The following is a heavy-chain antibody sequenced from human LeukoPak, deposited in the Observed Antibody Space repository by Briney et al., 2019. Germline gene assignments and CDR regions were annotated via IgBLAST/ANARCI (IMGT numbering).Heavy chain of an antibody. Sequence: PGGSLRLSCAASGFTFSSYLMHWVRQAPGKGLVWVSRINSDGSSTSYADSVKGRFTVSRDNPKNTLYLQINSLRAEDTAVYYCARGSTVAAMDWGQGTLVTVSS. V-gene: IGHV3-74*01. J-gene: IGHJ4*02. CDR3: ARGSTVAAMD. D-gene: IGHD4-23*01. CDR2: INSDGSST. CDR1: GFTFSSYL.